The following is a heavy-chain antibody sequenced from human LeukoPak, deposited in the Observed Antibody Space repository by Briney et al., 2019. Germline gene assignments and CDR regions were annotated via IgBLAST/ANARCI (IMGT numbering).Heavy chain of an antibody. D-gene: IGHD2-15*01. V-gene: IGHV1-2*02. Sequence: GASVKVSCKASGYTFTGYYMHWVRQAPGQGLEWMGWINPNSGGTNYAQKFQGRVTMTRDTSISTAYMEPSRLRSDDTAVYYCAIRYCSASGHDYWGQGTLVTVSS. J-gene: IGHJ4*02. CDR1: GYTFTGYY. CDR3: AIRYCSASGHDY. CDR2: INPNSGGT.